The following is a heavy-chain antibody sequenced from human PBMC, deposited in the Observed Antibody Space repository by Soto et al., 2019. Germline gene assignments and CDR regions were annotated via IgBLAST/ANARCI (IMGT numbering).Heavy chain of an antibody. Sequence: PGGSLRLSCAASGFTFSDHYMDWVRQAPGKGLEWIARITNRVDSYATEYAASVKGRFTISRDDSKNSLYLQMNTLETEDTAVYYCAGFRARLGYWGQGTLVTVSS. CDR2: ITNRVDSYAT. CDR3: AGFRARLGY. CDR1: GFTFSDHY. J-gene: IGHJ4*02. V-gene: IGHV3-72*01. D-gene: IGHD6-6*01.